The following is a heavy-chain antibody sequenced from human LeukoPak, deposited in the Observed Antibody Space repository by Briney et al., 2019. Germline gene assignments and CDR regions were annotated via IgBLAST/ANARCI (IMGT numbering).Heavy chain of an antibody. J-gene: IGHJ4*02. D-gene: IGHD6-13*01. Sequence: GGSLRLSCAASGFTVSNTYMSWVRQAPGKGLEWVSVIYSGGSTYYADSVKGRFTISRDNSKNTLYLQMNSLRAEDAAVYYCAKEDQQLAGNLDYWGPGTLVTVSS. CDR2: IYSGGST. CDR3: AKEDQQLAGNLDY. V-gene: IGHV3-53*01. CDR1: GFTVSNTY.